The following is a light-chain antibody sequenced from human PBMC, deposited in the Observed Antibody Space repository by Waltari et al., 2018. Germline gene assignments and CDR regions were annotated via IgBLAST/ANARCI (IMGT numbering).Light chain of an antibody. V-gene: IGKV1-9*01. Sequence: DIQLTQSPSFLSASVGDRVTIPCRASQGISSSLAWYHQKPGKAPKLLTYAASTLQSGVPSRFSGSGSGTEFTLTISSLQPEDFATYYCQQFNSYPITFGQGTRLEIK. J-gene: IGKJ5*01. CDR3: QQFNSYPIT. CDR2: AAS. CDR1: QGISSS.